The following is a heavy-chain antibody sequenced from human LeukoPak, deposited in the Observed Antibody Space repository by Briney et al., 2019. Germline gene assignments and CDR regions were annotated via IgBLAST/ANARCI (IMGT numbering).Heavy chain of an antibody. CDR3: AKLDWFDP. V-gene: IGHV3-74*03. J-gene: IGHJ5*02. D-gene: IGHD3-3*02. Sequence: GGSLRLSCAPSGFSVGKYWMHWVRPAPRKGLVCVSRSEGDDTTTTYADSLKGRFTVSRDNAKNTVYLQMNSVRVEDTAVYYCAKLDWFDPWGQGTLVTVSP. CDR2: SEGDDTTT. CDR1: GFSVGKYW.